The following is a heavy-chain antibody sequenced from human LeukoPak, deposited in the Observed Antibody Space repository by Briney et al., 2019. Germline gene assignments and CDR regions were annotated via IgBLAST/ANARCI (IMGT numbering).Heavy chain of an antibody. CDR1: GFTFSSYG. Sequence: GGSLRLSCAASGFTFSSYGMHWIRQAPGKGLEWVAFIRYDGSNKYYADSVKGRFTISRDNSKNTLYLQMNSLRAEDTAVYYCAKDRAKSSGWYAGGYWGQGTLVTVSS. D-gene: IGHD6-19*01. V-gene: IGHV3-30*02. CDR3: AKDRAKSSGWYAGGY. CDR2: IRYDGSNK. J-gene: IGHJ4*02.